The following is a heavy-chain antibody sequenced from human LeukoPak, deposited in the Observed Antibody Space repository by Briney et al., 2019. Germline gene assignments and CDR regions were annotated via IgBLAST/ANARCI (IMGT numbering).Heavy chain of an antibody. Sequence: PSETLSLTCTVSGGSISSSTYYWGWIRQPPGKGLEWIGSIYYSGSTYYNPSLKSRVTISVDTSKNQFSLKLSSVTAADTAVYYCATGGVPLDYGMDVWGQGTTVTVSS. CDR1: GGSISSSTYY. CDR3: ATGGVPLDYGMDV. CDR2: IYYSGST. D-gene: IGHD3-16*01. V-gene: IGHV4-39*07. J-gene: IGHJ6*02.